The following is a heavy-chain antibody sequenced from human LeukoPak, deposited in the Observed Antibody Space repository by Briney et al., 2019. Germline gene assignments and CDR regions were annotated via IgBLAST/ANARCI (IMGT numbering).Heavy chain of an antibody. D-gene: IGHD5-18*01. CDR2: IYHSGST. Sequence: SETLSLTCAVSGGSISSGGYSWSWIRQPPGKGLEWIGYIYHSGSTYYNPSPKSRVTISVDRSKNQFSLKLSSVTAADTAVYYCARKRGYSYFDYWGQGTLVTVSS. CDR1: GGSISSGGYS. CDR3: ARKRGYSYFDY. J-gene: IGHJ4*02. V-gene: IGHV4-30-2*01.